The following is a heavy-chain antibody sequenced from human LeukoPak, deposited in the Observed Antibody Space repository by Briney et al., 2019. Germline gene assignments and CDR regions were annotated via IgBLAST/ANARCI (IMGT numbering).Heavy chain of an antibody. CDR1: GGSISSYY. CDR2: IYYSGST. J-gene: IGHJ6*03. CDR3: ASAQSQYYDFWSGYFAAVDYYYYYYMDV. Sequence: SETLSLTCTVSGGSISSYYWSWIRQPPGKGLEWIGYIYYSGSTNYNPSLKSRVTISVETSKNQFSLKLSSVTAADTAVYYCASAQSQYYDFWSGYFAAVDYYYYYYMDVWGKGTTVTVSS. D-gene: IGHD3-3*01. V-gene: IGHV4-59*01.